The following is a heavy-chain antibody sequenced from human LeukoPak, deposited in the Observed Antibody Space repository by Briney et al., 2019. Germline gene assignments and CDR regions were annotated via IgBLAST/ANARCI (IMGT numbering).Heavy chain of an antibody. V-gene: IGHV3-74*01. CDR1: GFTFRSHW. CDR2: IDGDESAT. J-gene: IGHJ4*02. D-gene: IGHD4-23*01. CDR3: ARDYGGSSPFDY. Sequence: PGGSLRLSCAASGFTFRSHWMHWVRHAPGKGLIWVSRIDGDESATYYGDSVKGRFTISRDNAKNTLYLQMNSLRAEDTAVYYCARDYGGSSPFDYWGQGTLVTVSS.